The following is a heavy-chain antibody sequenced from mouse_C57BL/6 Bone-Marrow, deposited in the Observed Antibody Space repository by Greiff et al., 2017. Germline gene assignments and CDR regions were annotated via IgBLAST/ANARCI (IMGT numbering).Heavy chain of an antibody. J-gene: IGHJ4*01. Sequence: VKLVESGPGLVKPSQSLFLTCSITGFPITSGYYWIWIRQSPGKPLEWMGYITHSGETFYNPSLQSPISITRETSKNQFFLQLNSVTTEDTAMYYCAGDSSGYAMDYWGQGTSVTVSS. CDR2: ITHSGET. CDR3: AGDSSGYAMDY. CDR1: GFPITSGYY. D-gene: IGHD3-2*02. V-gene: IGHV12-3*01.